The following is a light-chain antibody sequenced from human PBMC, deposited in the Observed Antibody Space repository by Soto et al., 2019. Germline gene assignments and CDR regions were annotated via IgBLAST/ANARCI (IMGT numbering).Light chain of an antibody. CDR3: QHYNNWLIT. Sequence: FVFTQSPGTLSLSPGERATLSCRASHTVRNNYLAWYQQKPGQAPRLLIYGASTRATGIPARFSGSGSGTEFTLTISSLQSEDFAVYYCQHYNNWLITFGQGTRLEIK. CDR1: HTVRNN. J-gene: IGKJ5*01. CDR2: GAS. V-gene: IGKV3-15*01.